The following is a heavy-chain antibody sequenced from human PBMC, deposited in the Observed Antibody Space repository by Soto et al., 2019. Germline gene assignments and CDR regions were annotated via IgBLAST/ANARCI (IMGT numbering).Heavy chain of an antibody. Sequence: SETLSLTCTVSGGSISSGDYYWSWIRQPPGKGLEWIGYIYYSGSTYYNPSLKSRVTIPVDTSKNQFSLKLSSVTAADTAVYYCAREVGRVGNYYGSGSYLRPNYYYYYGMDVWGQGTTVTVSS. CDR2: IYYSGST. D-gene: IGHD3-10*01. V-gene: IGHV4-30-4*01. J-gene: IGHJ6*02. CDR1: GGSISSGDYY. CDR3: AREVGRVGNYYGSGSYLRPNYYYYYGMDV.